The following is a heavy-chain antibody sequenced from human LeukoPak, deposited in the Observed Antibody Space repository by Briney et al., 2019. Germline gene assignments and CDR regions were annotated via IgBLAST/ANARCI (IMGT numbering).Heavy chain of an antibody. Sequence: GGSLRLSYAGSVFILRNPWMTWVRQAPGKGPEWVANVNKDGSEKYYVDSVKGRFTISRDTAKNSLYLQMNNLRAEDTALYYCARNNDMDVWGQGTTVIVSS. V-gene: IGHV3-7*03. CDR1: VFILRNPW. J-gene: IGHJ6*02. CDR3: ARNNDMDV. CDR2: VNKDGSEK.